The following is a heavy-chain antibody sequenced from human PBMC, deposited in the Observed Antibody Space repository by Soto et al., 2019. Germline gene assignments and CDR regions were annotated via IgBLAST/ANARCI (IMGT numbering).Heavy chain of an antibody. D-gene: IGHD2-2*02. CDR1: GGSISSYY. Sequence: QVQLQESGPGLVKPSETLSLTCTVSGGSISSYYWSWIRQPPGKGLEWIGYIYYSGSTNYNPSLKSRVTISVDTSKNQFSLKLSSVTAADTAVYYCARRVELNRKNRYCSSTSCYKNYYYGMDVWGQGTTVTVSS. V-gene: IGHV4-59*01. J-gene: IGHJ6*02. CDR2: IYYSGST. CDR3: ARRVELNRKNRYCSSTSCYKNYYYGMDV.